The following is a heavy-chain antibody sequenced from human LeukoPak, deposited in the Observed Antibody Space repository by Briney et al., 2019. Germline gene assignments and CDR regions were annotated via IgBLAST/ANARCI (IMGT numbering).Heavy chain of an antibody. CDR3: AREEYYYDSSGYRVVIWDY. CDR1: GFTFSSYW. Sequence: GGSLRLSCAASGFTFSSYWMSWVRQAPGKGLEWVANIKQDGSEKYYVDSVKGRFTISRDNAKNSLYLQMNSLRAEDTAVYYCAREEYYYDSSGYRVVIWDYWGQGTLVTVSS. D-gene: IGHD3-22*01. J-gene: IGHJ4*02. CDR2: IKQDGSEK. V-gene: IGHV3-7*01.